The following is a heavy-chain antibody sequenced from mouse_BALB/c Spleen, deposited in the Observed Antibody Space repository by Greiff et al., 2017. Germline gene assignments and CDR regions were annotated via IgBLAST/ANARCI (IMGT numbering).Heavy chain of an antibody. CDR1: GFSLTSYG. Sequence: VQLQQSGPGLVAPSQSLSITCTVSGFSLTSYGVHWVRQPPGKGLEWLGVIWAGGSTNYNSALMSRLSISKDNSKSQVFLKMNSLQTDDTAMYYCARAAYYDYENYFDYWGQGTTLTVSS. V-gene: IGHV2-9*02. J-gene: IGHJ2*01. D-gene: IGHD2-4*01. CDR3: ARAAYYDYENYFDY. CDR2: IWAGGST.